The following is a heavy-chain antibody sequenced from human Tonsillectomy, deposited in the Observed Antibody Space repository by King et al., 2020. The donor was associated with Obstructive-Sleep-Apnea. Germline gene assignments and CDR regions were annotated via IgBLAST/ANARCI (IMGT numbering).Heavy chain of an antibody. Sequence: VQLVESGGGVVQPGRSLRLSCAASGFTFSSYALHWVRQAPGKWLEWVTIISSDGSDKYYADSVKGRFTISRDNTKNTLFLQMNSLRAEDTAVYYCAREGYSSSWTPNAFDVWGQGTMVTVSS. J-gene: IGHJ3*01. CDR3: AREGYSSSWTPNAFDV. V-gene: IGHV3-30*04. D-gene: IGHD6-13*01. CDR2: ISSDGSDK. CDR1: GFTFSSYA.